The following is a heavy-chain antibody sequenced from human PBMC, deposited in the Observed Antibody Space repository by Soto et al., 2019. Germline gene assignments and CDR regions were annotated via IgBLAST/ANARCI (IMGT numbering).Heavy chain of an antibody. V-gene: IGHV3-23*01. CDR1: GFTVSSNY. CDR3: ARELDGLDV. CDR2: ISGSGGST. Sequence: GGSLRLSCAASGFTVSSNYMSWVRQAPGKGLEWVSVISGSGGSTYYADSVKGRFTISRDNSKNTLYLQMNSLRAEDTAVYYCARELDGLDVWGQGTTVTVSS. J-gene: IGHJ6*02.